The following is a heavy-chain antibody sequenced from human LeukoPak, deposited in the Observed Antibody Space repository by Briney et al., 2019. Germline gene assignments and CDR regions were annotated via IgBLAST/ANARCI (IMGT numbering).Heavy chain of an antibody. CDR2: IIPIFATA. Sequence: ASVKVSCKASGGTFSRYAISWVRQAPGRGLEWMGGIIPIFATANYAQKFQGRVTITADESTSTACMELSSLRSEDTAVYYCWGGGWKKPFDYWGQGTLVTVSS. V-gene: IGHV1-69*13. CDR1: GGTFSRYA. J-gene: IGHJ4*02. CDR3: WGGGWKKPFDY. D-gene: IGHD2-21*01.